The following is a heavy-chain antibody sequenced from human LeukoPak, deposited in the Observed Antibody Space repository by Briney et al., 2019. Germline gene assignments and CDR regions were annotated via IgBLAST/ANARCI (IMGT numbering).Heavy chain of an antibody. CDR3: AKAWDYYDSSGSADY. Sequence: GGSLRLSCAASGFTFSSYGMHWVRQAPGKGLEWVAFIRYDGSNKYYVDSVKGRFTISRDNSKNTLYLQINSLRAEDTAVYYCAKAWDYYDSSGSADYWGQGTLVTVSS. D-gene: IGHD3-22*01. J-gene: IGHJ4*02. CDR2: IRYDGSNK. CDR1: GFTFSSYG. V-gene: IGHV3-30*02.